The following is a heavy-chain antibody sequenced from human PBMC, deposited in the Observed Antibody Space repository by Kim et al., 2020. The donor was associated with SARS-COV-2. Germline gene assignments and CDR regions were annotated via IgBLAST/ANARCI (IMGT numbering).Heavy chain of an antibody. CDR3: ARVSGLYYYGMDV. J-gene: IGHJ6*02. Sequence: AQGFTGRFVLSLDTSVSTAYLQISSLKAEDTAVYYCARVSGLYYYGMDVWGQGTTVTVSS. D-gene: IGHD3-22*01. V-gene: IGHV7-4-1*02.